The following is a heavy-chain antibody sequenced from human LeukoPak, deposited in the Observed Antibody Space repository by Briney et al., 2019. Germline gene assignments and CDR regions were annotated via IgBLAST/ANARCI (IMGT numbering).Heavy chain of an antibody. Sequence: SETLSPTCTVSGGSISSSSYYWGWIRQPPGKGLEWIGSLYYSGSTNYNPSLKSRVTISVDKSKNQFSLKVSSVTAADTAVYYCARDPSYSSSSHYYYYGMDVWGQGTTVTVSS. V-gene: IGHV4-39*07. CDR3: ARDPSYSSSSHYYYYGMDV. CDR2: LYYSGST. J-gene: IGHJ6*02. D-gene: IGHD6-13*01. CDR1: GGSISSSSYY.